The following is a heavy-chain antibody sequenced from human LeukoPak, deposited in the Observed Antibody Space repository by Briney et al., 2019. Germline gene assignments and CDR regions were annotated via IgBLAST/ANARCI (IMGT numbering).Heavy chain of an antibody. Sequence: GGSLRLSCAASGFTFNSYGMSWVRQAPGKGLEWVSAISGSGGSTYYADSVKGRFTISRDNSKNTLYLQMNSLRAEDTAVYYCARDRYGSGSYLYYYYYMDVWGKGTTVTISS. V-gene: IGHV3-23*01. CDR1: GFTFNSYG. CDR3: ARDRYGSGSYLYYYYYMDV. J-gene: IGHJ6*03. D-gene: IGHD3-10*01. CDR2: ISGSGGST.